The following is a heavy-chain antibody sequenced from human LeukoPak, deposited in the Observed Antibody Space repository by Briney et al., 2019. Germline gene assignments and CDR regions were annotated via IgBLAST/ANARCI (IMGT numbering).Heavy chain of an antibody. J-gene: IGHJ3*02. CDR2: IYTSGTT. D-gene: IGHD5-18*01. Sequence: SETLSLTCAVSGYSISSGYYWGWIRQPAGKGLEWIGRIYTSGTTNYNPSLKSRVTMSVDTSKNQFSLKLSSVTAADTAVYYCASVDTVMVRHAFDIWGQGTMVTVSS. CDR3: ASVDTVMVRHAFDI. V-gene: IGHV4-4*07. CDR1: GYSISSGYY.